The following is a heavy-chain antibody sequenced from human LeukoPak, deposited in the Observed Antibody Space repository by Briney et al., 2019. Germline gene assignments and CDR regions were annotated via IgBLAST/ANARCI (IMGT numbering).Heavy chain of an antibody. CDR1: GGSFSGYY. V-gene: IGHV4-59*10. D-gene: IGHD4-11*01. CDR3: ARMTTALYYYYYYMDV. CDR2: IYTSGST. J-gene: IGHJ6*03. Sequence: PSETLSLTCAVYGGSFSGYYWSWIRQPAGKGLEWIGRIYTSGSTNYNPSLKSRVTMSVDTSKNQFSLKLSSVTAADTAVYYCARMTTALYYYYYYMDVWGKGTTVTVSS.